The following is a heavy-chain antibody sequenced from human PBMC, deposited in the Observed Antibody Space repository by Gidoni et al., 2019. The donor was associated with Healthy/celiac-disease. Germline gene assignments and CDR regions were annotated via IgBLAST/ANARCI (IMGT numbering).Heavy chain of an antibody. V-gene: IGHV5-51*03. CDR1: GYSFTSYW. J-gene: IGHJ4*02. Sequence: EVQLVQSGAEVKKPGEYLKISCKGSGYSFTSYWIGWVRQMPGKGLEWMGIIYPGDSDTRYSPSFQGQVTISADKSISTAYLQWSSLKASDTAMYYCARRDDSSGYYYVLDYWGQGTLVTVSS. CDR2: IYPGDSDT. D-gene: IGHD3-22*01. CDR3: ARRDDSSGYYYVLDY.